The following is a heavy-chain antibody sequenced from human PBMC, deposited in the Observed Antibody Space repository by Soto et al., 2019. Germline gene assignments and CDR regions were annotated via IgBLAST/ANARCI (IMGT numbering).Heavy chain of an antibody. CDR2: ISYDGSNK. CDR1: GFTFSSYG. J-gene: IGHJ6*04. V-gene: IGHV3-30*18. CDR3: AKDADLLTGYSYYYYYGRDV. D-gene: IGHD3-9*01. Sequence: GGSLRLSCAASGFTFSSYGMHWVRQAPGKGLEWVAVISYDGSNKYYADSVKGRFTISRDNSKNTLYLQMNSLRAEDTAVSYRAKDADLLTGYSYYYYYGRDVWGKETRFTVSS.